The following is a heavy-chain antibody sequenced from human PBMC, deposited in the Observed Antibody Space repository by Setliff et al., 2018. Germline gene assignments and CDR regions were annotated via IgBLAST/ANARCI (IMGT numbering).Heavy chain of an antibody. CDR3: ASNGYYFADAFDL. V-gene: IGHV4-61*05. CDR1: GGSISGSSYY. Sequence: SETLSLTCTVSGGSISGSSYYWGWIRQPPGKGLELIGHIYTRGGTTYNPSLKSRVAISLDTSKNQFSLRLTSVTAADTAVYYCASNGYYFADAFDLWGQGTLVTVSS. D-gene: IGHD3-22*01. CDR2: IYTRGGT. J-gene: IGHJ3*01.